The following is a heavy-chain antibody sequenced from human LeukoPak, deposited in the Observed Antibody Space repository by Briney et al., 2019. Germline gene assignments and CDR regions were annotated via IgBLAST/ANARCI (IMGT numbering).Heavy chain of an antibody. V-gene: IGHV4-38-2*02. CDR2: IYRSGST. CDR3: ARGDCSSTICYSPMDV. Sequence: PSETLSLTCTVSGYSISSGYYWVWIRQPPGKGLAWIGSIYRSGSTNYNPSLKSRVTISVDTSKSQFSLKVSSVTAADTAVYYCARGDCSSTICYSPMDVWGKGTTVTVSS. CDR1: GYSISSGYY. J-gene: IGHJ6*03. D-gene: IGHD2-2*01.